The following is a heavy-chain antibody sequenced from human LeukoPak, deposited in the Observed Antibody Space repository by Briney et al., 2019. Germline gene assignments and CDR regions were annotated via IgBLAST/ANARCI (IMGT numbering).Heavy chain of an antibody. Sequence: GGSLRLSCSASGFTFSSCGIHWVRQAPGKGLEWVALISYDGGNKYYADSVKGRFTISRDNSKNTLYLQMNSLRTEDTAVYYCARAPGYYDSSGYYYDYYCDSWGQGTLVTVSS. D-gene: IGHD3-22*01. CDR2: ISYDGGNK. J-gene: IGHJ4*02. CDR3: ARAPGYYDSSGYYYDYYCDS. V-gene: IGHV3-30*01. CDR1: GFTFSSCG.